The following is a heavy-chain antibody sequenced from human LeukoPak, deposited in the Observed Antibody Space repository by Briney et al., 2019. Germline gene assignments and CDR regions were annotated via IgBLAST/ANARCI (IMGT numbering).Heavy chain of an antibody. Sequence: ASVKVSCKASGYTFTGYYMHWVRQAPGQGLEWMGWINPNSGGTNYAQKFQGRVTMTRDTSISTAYMELSRLRSDDTAVYYCAKGRPPIAAAGTDYWGQGTLVTVSS. CDR2: INPNSGGT. CDR1: GYTFTGYY. CDR3: AKGRPPIAAAGTDY. V-gene: IGHV1-2*02. D-gene: IGHD6-13*01. J-gene: IGHJ4*02.